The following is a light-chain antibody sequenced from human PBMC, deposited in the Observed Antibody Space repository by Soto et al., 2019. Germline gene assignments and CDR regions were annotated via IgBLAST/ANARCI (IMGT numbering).Light chain of an antibody. V-gene: IGKV1-33*01. CDR2: DAS. CDR1: QDIKYY. Sequence: DIQMTQSPSSLSASVGDRVTIACQTSQDIKYYLNWYQQKSGKAPKLLIYDASNLEAGVHSSFRGSGSGTDFTFTISRLQPEDIATYYCKQYENLPTCGQGTRLEIK. CDR3: KQYENLPT. J-gene: IGKJ5*01.